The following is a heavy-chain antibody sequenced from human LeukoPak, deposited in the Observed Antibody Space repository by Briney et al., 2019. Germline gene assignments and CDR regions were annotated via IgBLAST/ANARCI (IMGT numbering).Heavy chain of an antibody. J-gene: IGHJ4*02. D-gene: IGHD2-2*01. CDR3: VRLKGYCSRVSCYASYFDY. V-gene: IGHV3-48*03. Sequence: GGSLRLSCAASGFTFTSYEMNWVRQAPGKGLEWVSYISPTDADTYYTDSVKGRFTISRDNAKNSLYLQMNSLRPEDSALYYCVRLKGYCSRVSCYASYFDYWGQGTQVTVSS. CDR1: GFTFTSYE. CDR2: ISPTDADT.